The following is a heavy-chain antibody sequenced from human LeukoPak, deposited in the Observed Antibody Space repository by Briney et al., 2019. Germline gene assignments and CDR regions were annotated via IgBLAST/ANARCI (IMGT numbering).Heavy chain of an antibody. Sequence: PGGSLRLSCAASGFTVSSNEMSWVRQAPGKGLEWVSSISGGSTYYADSRKGRFTISRDNSKNTLHLQMNSLRAEDTAVYYCKKDGLRMVRGVHYYYFDYWGQGTLVTVSS. CDR2: ISGGST. V-gene: IGHV3-38-3*01. D-gene: IGHD3-10*01. CDR3: KKDGLRMVRGVHYYYFDY. J-gene: IGHJ4*02. CDR1: GFTVSSNE.